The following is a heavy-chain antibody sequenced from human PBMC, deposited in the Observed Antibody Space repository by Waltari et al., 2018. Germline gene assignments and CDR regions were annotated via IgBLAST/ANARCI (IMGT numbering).Heavy chain of an antibody. Sequence: EVQLVESGGGVVRPGGSLRLSCAASGFTFDDYGMSWVRQAPGKGLEWVSGINWKGVSTGYAESVKGRFTISRDNAKNSLYLQMNSLRAEDTALYYCARDVGGVAAPGYWGQGTLVTVSS. CDR2: INWKGVST. J-gene: IGHJ4*02. CDR1: GFTFDDYG. V-gene: IGHV3-20*04. D-gene: IGHD6-13*01. CDR3: ARDVGGVAAPGY.